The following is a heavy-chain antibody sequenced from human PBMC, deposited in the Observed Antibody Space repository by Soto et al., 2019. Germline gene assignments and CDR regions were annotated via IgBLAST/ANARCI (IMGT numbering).Heavy chain of an antibody. Sequence: SETLSLTCTVSGGSISSGGYYWSWIRQHPGKGLEWIGYIYYSGSTYYNPSLESRVTISVDTSKNQFSLKLSSVTAADTAVYYCARASITMIVVNYWGQGXLVTVYS. CDR3: ARASITMIVVNY. V-gene: IGHV4-31*03. CDR1: GGSISSGGYY. D-gene: IGHD3-22*01. CDR2: IYYSGST. J-gene: IGHJ4*02.